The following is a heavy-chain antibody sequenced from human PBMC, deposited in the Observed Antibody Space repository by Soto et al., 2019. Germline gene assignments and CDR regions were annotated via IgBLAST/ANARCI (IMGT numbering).Heavy chain of an antibody. J-gene: IGHJ2*01. V-gene: IGHV6-1*01. Sequence: SQTLSLTCAISGDSVSSNSAAWNWIRQSPSRGLEWLGRTYYRSKWYNDYAVSVKSRITINPDTSKNQFSLQLNSVTPEDTAVYYCARNWGSGSNVDWSFDLWGRGTLVTVSS. CDR3: ARNWGSGSNVDWSFDL. CDR1: GDSVSSNSAA. D-gene: IGHD7-27*01. CDR2: TYYRSKWYN.